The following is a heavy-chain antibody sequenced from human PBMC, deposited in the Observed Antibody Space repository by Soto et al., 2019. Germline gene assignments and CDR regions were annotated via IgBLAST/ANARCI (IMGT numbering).Heavy chain of an antibody. CDR3: AREPRNDYINWFDP. CDR1: GYTFTSYY. CDR2: MNPNSGNT. D-gene: IGHD4-4*01. Sequence: ASVKVSCKASGYTFTSYYMHWVRQAPGQGLEWMGWMNPNSGNTGYAQKFQGRVTMTRNTSISTAYMELSSLRSEDTAVYYCAREPRNDYINWFDPWGQGTLVTVSS. J-gene: IGHJ5*02. V-gene: IGHV1-8*02.